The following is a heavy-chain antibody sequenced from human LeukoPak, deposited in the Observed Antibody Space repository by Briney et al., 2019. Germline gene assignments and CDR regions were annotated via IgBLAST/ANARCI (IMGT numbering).Heavy chain of an antibody. Sequence: GGSLRLSCVASGFTFSSYGIHWVRQAPGKGLEWVAVVSHDGGTKYYADSVKGRFTISRDNSKNTLYLQMNSLRAEDTAVYYCAKDQGDSSGLDCWGQGTLVTVSS. V-gene: IGHV3-30*18. CDR2: VSHDGGTK. CDR1: GFTFSSYG. D-gene: IGHD3-22*01. J-gene: IGHJ4*02. CDR3: AKDQGDSSGLDC.